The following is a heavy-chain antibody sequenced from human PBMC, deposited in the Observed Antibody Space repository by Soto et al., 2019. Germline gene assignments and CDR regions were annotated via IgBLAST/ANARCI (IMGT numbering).Heavy chain of an antibody. CDR3: AKDSHWAIISPTHDY. D-gene: IGHD2-2*01. Sequence: PGGSLRLSCAASGFTFSTYTMNWVRQAPGKGLEWVAGIFPGGSTYYANSVKGRFTISRDHSQSSVFLQMNSLRAEDTAIYYCAKDSHWAIISPTHDYWGHGTLVTVSS. V-gene: IGHV3-23*03. CDR2: IFPGGST. CDR1: GFTFSTYT. J-gene: IGHJ4*01.